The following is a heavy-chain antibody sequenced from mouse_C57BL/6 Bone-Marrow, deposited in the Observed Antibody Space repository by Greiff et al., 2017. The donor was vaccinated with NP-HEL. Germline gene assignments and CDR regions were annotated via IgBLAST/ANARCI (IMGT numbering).Heavy chain of an antibody. CDR2: IHPSDSDT. J-gene: IGHJ1*03. CDR3: ASITTVVATDRYFDV. D-gene: IGHD1-1*01. CDR1: GYTFTSYW. Sequence: QVQLQQPGAELVKPGASVKVSCKASGYTFTSYWMHWVKQRPGQGLEWIGRIHPSDSDTNYNQKFKGKATLTVDKSSSTAYMQLSSLTSEDSAVYYCASITTVVATDRYFDVWGTGTTVTVSS. V-gene: IGHV1-74*01.